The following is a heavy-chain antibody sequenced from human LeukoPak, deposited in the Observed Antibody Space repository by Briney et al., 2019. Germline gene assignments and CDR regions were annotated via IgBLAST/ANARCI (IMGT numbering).Heavy chain of an antibody. D-gene: IGHD1-26*01. CDR1: GFTFSSYG. V-gene: IGHV3-9*03. J-gene: IGHJ3*02. Sequence: GGSLRLSCAASGFTFSSYGMHWVRQAPGKGLEWVSGISWNSGSIGYADSVKGRFTISRDNAKNSLYLQMNSLRAEDMALYYCAKDRIGGSYLGAFDIWGQGTMVTVSS. CDR2: ISWNSGSI. CDR3: AKDRIGGSYLGAFDI.